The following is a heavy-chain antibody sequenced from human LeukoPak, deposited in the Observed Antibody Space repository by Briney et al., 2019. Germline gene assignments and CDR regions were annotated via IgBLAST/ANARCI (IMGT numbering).Heavy chain of an antibody. CDR1: GFIFDDYA. D-gene: IGHD3-10*01. V-gene: IGHV3-9*01. CDR3: AKGYYYGSGSYYSPLDY. Sequence: GWSLRLSCAASGFIFDDYAMHWVRQAPGKGLERVAGISWNTGRIGYADSVRGRFTVSRDNAKNSLYLEMNSLRAEDTALYYCAKGYYYGSGSYYSPLDYWGQGTLVTVSS. J-gene: IGHJ4*02. CDR2: ISWNTGRI.